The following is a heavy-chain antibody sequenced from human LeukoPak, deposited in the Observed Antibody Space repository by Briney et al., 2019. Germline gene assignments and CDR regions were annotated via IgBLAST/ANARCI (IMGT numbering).Heavy chain of an antibody. D-gene: IGHD1-7*01. J-gene: IGHJ5*02. Sequence: SQTLSLTCTVSGGSISSGGYYWSWIRQHPGKGLEWIGYIYYSGSTYYNPSLKSRVTISVDTSKNRFSLKLSSVTAADTAVYYCARVQTGTTVWFDPWGQGTLVTVSS. CDR1: GGSISSGGYY. V-gene: IGHV4-31*03. CDR2: IYYSGST. CDR3: ARVQTGTTVWFDP.